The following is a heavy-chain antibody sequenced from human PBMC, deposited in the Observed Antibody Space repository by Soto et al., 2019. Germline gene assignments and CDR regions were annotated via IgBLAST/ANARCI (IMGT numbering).Heavy chain of an antibody. CDR1: GFTFSDYA. J-gene: IGHJ6*02. CDR3: ARDQYYDFWSGRPSSYYGMAV. V-gene: IGHV3-30*01. Sequence: QVQLVESGGGVVQPGRSLRLSCAAFGFTFSDYAIHWVRQAPGKGLEWVAVISYDGSKKYYSDSVKGRFTISRDTSKKTLYLHMNSLRAEDTAVYYCARDQYYDFWSGRPSSYYGMAVWGQGTTVIVSS. CDR2: ISYDGSKK. D-gene: IGHD3-3*01.